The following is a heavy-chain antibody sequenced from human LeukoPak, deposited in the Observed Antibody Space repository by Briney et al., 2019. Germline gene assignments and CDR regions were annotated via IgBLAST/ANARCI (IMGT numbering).Heavy chain of an antibody. Sequence: ASVKVSCKASGYTFTSYAFSWVRQAPGQGLEWMGWISAYNGNTNYAQKLQGRVTMTTDTSTSTAYMELRSLRSDDTAVYYCAREGGYCSGGSCYSYFDYWGQGTLVAVSS. V-gene: IGHV1-18*01. D-gene: IGHD2-15*01. CDR3: AREGGYCSGGSCYSYFDY. J-gene: IGHJ4*02. CDR2: ISAYNGNT. CDR1: GYTFTSYA.